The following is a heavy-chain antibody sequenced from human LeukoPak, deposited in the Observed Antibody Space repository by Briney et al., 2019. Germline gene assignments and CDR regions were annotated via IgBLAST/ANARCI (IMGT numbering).Heavy chain of an antibody. V-gene: IGHV3-21*04. D-gene: IGHD3-22*01. CDR2: ISGDTIYT. J-gene: IGHJ4*02. Sequence: GGSLRLSCTASGFILSTYGLVWVRQAPGEGLEWVSIISGDTIYTYYADSVKGRFTISRDNSRNTIYLQMNSLRAEDTAVYYCAKARGNSGSSGYRTFDYWGQGALVTVPS. CDR1: GFILSTYG. CDR3: AKARGNSGSSGYRTFDY.